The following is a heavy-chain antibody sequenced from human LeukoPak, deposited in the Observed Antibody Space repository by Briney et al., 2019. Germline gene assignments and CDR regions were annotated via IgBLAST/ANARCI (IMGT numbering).Heavy chain of an antibody. Sequence: PSETLSLTCTVSGGSISSSGYLWSWIRQPAGKGLEWIGRIYTSGSTDYNPSLKSRVTISLGTSKNQFSLKLTSVTAADTAVYYCAGDRYMDVWGKGTTVTVSS. CDR3: AGDRYMDV. J-gene: IGHJ6*03. CDR2: IYTSGST. V-gene: IGHV4-61*02. CDR1: GGSISSSGYL.